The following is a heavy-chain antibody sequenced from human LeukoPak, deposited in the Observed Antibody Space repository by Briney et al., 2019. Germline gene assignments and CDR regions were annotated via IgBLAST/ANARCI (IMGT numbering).Heavy chain of an antibody. Sequence: SVKVSCKASGYTFTSYGISWVRQAPGQGLEWMGGIIPIFGTANYAQKFQGRVTITADESTSTAYMELSSLRSEDTAVYYCQVVNANSFDYWGQGTLVTVSS. CDR2: IIPIFGTA. D-gene: IGHD2-8*02. CDR3: QVVNANSFDY. J-gene: IGHJ4*02. CDR1: GYTFTSYG. V-gene: IGHV1-69*13.